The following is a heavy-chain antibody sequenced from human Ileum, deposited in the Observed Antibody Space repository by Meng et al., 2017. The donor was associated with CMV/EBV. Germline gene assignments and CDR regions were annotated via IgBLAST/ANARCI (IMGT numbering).Heavy chain of an antibody. CDR2: LNSGGNT. J-gene: IGHJ6*02. CDR1: GFAFSINA. CDR3: AVCGSSWYIFAGGYYGMDV. V-gene: IGHV3-23*01. Sequence: GGSLRLSCAASGFAFSINAMSWVRQAPGKGLEWVSGLNSGGNTYYADSVKGRFTIARDNSRTTVYLQMNSLRAEDTAVYYCAVCGSSWYIFAGGYYGMDVWGQGTTVTVSS. D-gene: IGHD6-13*01.